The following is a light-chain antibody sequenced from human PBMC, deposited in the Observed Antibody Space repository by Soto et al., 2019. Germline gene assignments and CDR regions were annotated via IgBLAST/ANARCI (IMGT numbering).Light chain of an antibody. CDR1: SSDVGGYNY. Sequence: QSALTQPPSASGSPGQSVTISCTGTSSDVGGYNYVSWYQQHPGKAPKLVIYEVTKRPSGVPDRFSGSRSGNTASLTVSGLQAEVEADYYCGSYGGSNNLIFGGGTKLTVL. CDR2: EVT. CDR3: GSYGGSNNLI. J-gene: IGLJ2*01. V-gene: IGLV2-8*01.